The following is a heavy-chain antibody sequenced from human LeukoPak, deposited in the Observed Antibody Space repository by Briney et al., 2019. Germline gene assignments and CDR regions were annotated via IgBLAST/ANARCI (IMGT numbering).Heavy chain of an antibody. CDR1: GFTFSSYA. Sequence: GGSLRLSCAASGFTFSSYAMHWVRQAPGKGLEWVAVISYDGSNKYYADSVRGRFTISRDNSKNTLYLQMNSLSAEDTAVYYCASSRDASYSGEIDYWGQGTLVTVSS. CDR2: ISYDGSNK. J-gene: IGHJ4*02. V-gene: IGHV3-30*04. D-gene: IGHD1-26*01. CDR3: ASSRDASYSGEIDY.